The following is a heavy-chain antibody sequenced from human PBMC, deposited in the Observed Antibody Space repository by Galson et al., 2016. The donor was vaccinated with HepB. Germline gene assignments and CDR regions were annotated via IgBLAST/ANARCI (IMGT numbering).Heavy chain of an antibody. V-gene: IGHV3-30*18. CDR2: ISYDGSYS. CDR3: AKVPSMVRGF. Sequence: SLRLSCVASGFSFSTYAMHWVRQAPGKGLEWVALISYDGSYSSYADSVKGRFTISRDNSKKTLYLQTNSLRAEDTAVYYCAKVPSMVRGFWGQGTMVTVSS. CDR1: GFSFSTYA. D-gene: IGHD3-10*01. J-gene: IGHJ3*01.